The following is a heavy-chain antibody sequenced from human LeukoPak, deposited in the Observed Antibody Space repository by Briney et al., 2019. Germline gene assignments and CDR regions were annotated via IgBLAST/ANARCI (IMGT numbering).Heavy chain of an antibody. CDR2: IYSGGST. J-gene: IGHJ5*02. V-gene: IGHV3-53*04. CDR1: GFTVSSNY. CDR3: ARGPGYGGTFNWFDP. Sequence: TGGSLRLSCAASGFTVSSNYMSWVRQAPGKGLEWVSVIYSGGSTYYADSVKGRFTISRHNSKNTLYLQMNSLRAEDTAVYYCARGPGYGGTFNWFDPWGQGTLVTVSS. D-gene: IGHD4-23*01.